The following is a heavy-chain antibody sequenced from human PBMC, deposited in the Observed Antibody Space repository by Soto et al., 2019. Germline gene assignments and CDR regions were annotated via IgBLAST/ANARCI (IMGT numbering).Heavy chain of an antibody. Sequence: QVQLVESGGGVVQPGRSLRLSCAASGFTFSSYAMHWVRQAPGKGLEWVAVISYDGSNKYYADSVKGRFTISRDNSKNTLYLKMNSLRAEDTAVYYCARAPNSGSYSDYWGQGTLVTVSS. CDR1: GFTFSSYA. V-gene: IGHV3-30-3*01. J-gene: IGHJ4*02. CDR3: ARAPNSGSYSDY. D-gene: IGHD1-26*01. CDR2: ISYDGSNK.